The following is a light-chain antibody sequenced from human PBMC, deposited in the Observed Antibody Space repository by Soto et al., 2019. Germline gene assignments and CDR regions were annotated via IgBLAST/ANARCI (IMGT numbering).Light chain of an antibody. J-gene: IGKJ5*01. CDR3: QQYYTYWIT. CDR1: QGISSY. CDR2: AAS. V-gene: IGKV1-8*01. Sequence: AIRITQSPSSLSASTGGRFTMTCLASQGISSYLAWFQQKPGKAPKLLISAASTSQSGVPSRFSGSGSGTDFNLTISYLQSEDFATYYCQQYYTYWITLGQGTRLEI.